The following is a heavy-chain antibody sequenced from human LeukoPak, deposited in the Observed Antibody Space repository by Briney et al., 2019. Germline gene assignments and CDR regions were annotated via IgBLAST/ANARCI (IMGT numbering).Heavy chain of an antibody. J-gene: IGHJ6*03. CDR1: GYTFTAYF. D-gene: IGHD2-8*01. Sequence: GASVKVSCKASGYTFTAYFMRWVRQAPGQGLEWMGRINPNSGGTNYAQKFQGRVTMTRDTSINTAYMELSRLRSDDTAVYYCARVMDYYYMDVWGKGTTVTVSS. CDR2: INPNSGGT. V-gene: IGHV1-2*06. CDR3: ARVMDYYYMDV.